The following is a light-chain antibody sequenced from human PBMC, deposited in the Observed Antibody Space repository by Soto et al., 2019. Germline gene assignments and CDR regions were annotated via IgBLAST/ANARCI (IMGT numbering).Light chain of an antibody. CDR1: QRISSW. CDR3: QQYNSYSWT. J-gene: IGKJ1*01. Sequence: DIQMTQSPSTLSASVGDRVTITCRASQRISSWLAWYQQKPGKAPKLLIYKASSLESGVPSRFSGSGSGTEITLTISSLQPDDFATYYCQQYNSYSWTFGQGTKV. V-gene: IGKV1-5*03. CDR2: KAS.